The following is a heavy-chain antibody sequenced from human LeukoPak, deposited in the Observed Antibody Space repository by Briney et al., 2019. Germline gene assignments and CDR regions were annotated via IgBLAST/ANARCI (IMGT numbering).Heavy chain of an antibody. CDR1: GFTFNNYW. Sequence: PGGSLRLSCAASGFTFNNYWMIWVRQPPGKGLEWVAHIKEDGSERYLLDSVKGRFTISRDNAKNSLYLEMNSLRVEDTAIYYCTSWGIVATAFDFWGQGTLVTVSS. D-gene: IGHD1-26*01. CDR3: TSWGIVATAFDF. J-gene: IGHJ4*02. CDR2: IKEDGSER. V-gene: IGHV3-7*01.